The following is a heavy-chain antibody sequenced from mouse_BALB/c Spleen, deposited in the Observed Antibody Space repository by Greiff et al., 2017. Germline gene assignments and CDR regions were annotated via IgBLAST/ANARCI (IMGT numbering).Heavy chain of an antibody. J-gene: IGHJ4*01. V-gene: IGHV1S137*01. CDR3: ARDDDGAMDY. CDR1: GYTFTDYA. D-gene: IGHD2-3*01. Sequence: LQQSGAELVRPGVSVKISCKGSGYTFTDYAMHWVKQSHAKSLEWIGVISTYYGDASYNQKFKGKATMTVDKSSSTAYMELARLTSEDSAIYYCARDDDGAMDYWGQGTSVTVSS. CDR2: ISTYYGDA.